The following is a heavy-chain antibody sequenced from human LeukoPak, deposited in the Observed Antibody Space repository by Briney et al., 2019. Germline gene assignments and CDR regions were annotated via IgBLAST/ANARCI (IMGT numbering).Heavy chain of an antibody. D-gene: IGHD6-6*01. V-gene: IGHV4-4*07. CDR3: ASSSSSLFDY. Sequence: TSEALSLTCTVSGYSVSRDYYWSWIRQPAGKGLEWIGHIYTSGSTNYNPSLESRVTMSVDTSKNQFSLRLSSVTAADTAVYYCASSSSSLFDYWGQGTLVTVSS. CDR1: GYSVSRDYY. CDR2: IYTSGST. J-gene: IGHJ4*02.